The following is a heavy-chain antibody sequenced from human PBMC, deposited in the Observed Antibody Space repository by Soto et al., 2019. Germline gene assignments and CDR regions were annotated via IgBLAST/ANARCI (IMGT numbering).Heavy chain of an antibody. CDR1: GFTFSRVR. J-gene: IGHJ4*02. CDR2: ISSGGSDT. CDR3: ARVDY. V-gene: IGHV3-21*01. Sequence: GESLKISCEASGFTFSRVRMNWVRQVPGKGLEWVASISSGGSDTWYADSVKGRFIISRDNAQNSLFLQRTTLSPEDTAMYSCARVDYWGPGTQVTVSS.